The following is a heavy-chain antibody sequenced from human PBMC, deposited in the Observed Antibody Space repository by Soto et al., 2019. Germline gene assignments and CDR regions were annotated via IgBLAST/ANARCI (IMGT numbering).Heavy chain of an antibody. CDR2: ISGSGGST. CDR1: GFTFSSYA. CDR3: ATLVGGGIVVPAAVFDY. D-gene: IGHD2-2*01. V-gene: IGHV3-23*01. Sequence: GGSLRLSCAASGFTFSSYAMSWVRQAPGKGLEWVSAISGSGGSTYYADSVKGRFTISRDNSKNTPYLQMNSLRAEDTAVYYCATLVGGGIVVPAAVFDYWGQGTLVTVSS. J-gene: IGHJ4*02.